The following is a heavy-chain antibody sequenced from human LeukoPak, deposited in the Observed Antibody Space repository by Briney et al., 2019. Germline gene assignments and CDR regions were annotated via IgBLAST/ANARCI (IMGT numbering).Heavy chain of an antibody. CDR2: INHSGST. CDR3: ARGSTGYCSSTSCYESYYYYMDV. Sequence: PSETLSLTCAVYGGSFNGYYWSWIRQPPGKGLEWIGEINHSGSTNYNPSLKSRVTISVDTSKNQFSLKLSSVTAADTAVYYCARGSTGYCSSTSCYESYYYYMDVWGKGTTVTVSS. CDR1: GGSFNGYY. J-gene: IGHJ6*03. D-gene: IGHD2-2*03. V-gene: IGHV4-34*01.